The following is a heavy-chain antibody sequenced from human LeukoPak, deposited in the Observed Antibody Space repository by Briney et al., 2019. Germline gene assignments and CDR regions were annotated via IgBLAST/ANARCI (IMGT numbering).Heavy chain of an antibody. CDR3: ARQPRSGYCSSTSCFLWYFDL. J-gene: IGHJ2*01. Sequence: GESLKISCKGSGYSFTSYWIGWVCQMPGKGLEWMGIIYPGDSDTRYSPSFQGQVTISADKSISTAYLQWSSLKASDTAMYYCARQPRSGYCSSTSCFLWYFDLWGRGTLVTVSS. V-gene: IGHV5-51*01. CDR2: IYPGDSDT. CDR1: GYSFTSYW. D-gene: IGHD2-2*01.